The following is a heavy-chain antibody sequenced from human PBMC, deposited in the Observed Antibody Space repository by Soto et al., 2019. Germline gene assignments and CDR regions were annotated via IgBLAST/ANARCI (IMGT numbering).Heavy chain of an antibody. Sequence: SGPTLVNPSQTLTLTCTFSGFSLSTSGVGVGWIRQPPGKALEWLAFIFWDIAKEYSPSLQNRLTFTKDTSKNQVVLTMTNLGPMDTGTYYCARKGPEAWPLDYWGQGTLVTVSS. CDR2: IFWDIAK. V-gene: IGHV2-5*02. CDR1: GFSLSTSGVG. CDR3: ARKGPEAWPLDY. J-gene: IGHJ4*02.